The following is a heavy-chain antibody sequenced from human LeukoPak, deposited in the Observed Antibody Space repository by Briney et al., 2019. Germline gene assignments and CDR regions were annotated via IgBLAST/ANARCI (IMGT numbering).Heavy chain of an antibody. D-gene: IGHD6-19*01. CDR2: INTDGSRT. CDR3: AMPYISDGYFLDQ. CDR1: GFTISSYW. J-gene: IGHJ4*02. V-gene: IGHV3-74*01. Sequence: GGSLRLSCAASGFTISSYWMHWVRQAPGKGLVWVSRINTDGSRTTYADSVKGRFTISRDNAKNTLYLQMNSLRAEDTAVYYCAMPYISDGYFLDQWGQGALVTVSS.